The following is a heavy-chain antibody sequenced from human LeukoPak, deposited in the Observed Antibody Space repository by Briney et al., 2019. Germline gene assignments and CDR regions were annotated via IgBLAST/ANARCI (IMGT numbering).Heavy chain of an antibody. CDR2: IIHSGST. J-gene: IGHJ4*02. D-gene: IGHD3-22*01. CDR3: ARQGLYYYDSSGYPTKVFDY. V-gene: IGHV4-34*12. Sequence: SETLSLTCAVYGGSFSGYYWSWIRQPPGKGLEWIGEIIHSGSTNYNPSLKSRVTISVDKSKNQFSLKLSSVTAADTAVYYCARQGLYYYDSSGYPTKVFDYWGQGTLITVSS. CDR1: GGSFSGYY.